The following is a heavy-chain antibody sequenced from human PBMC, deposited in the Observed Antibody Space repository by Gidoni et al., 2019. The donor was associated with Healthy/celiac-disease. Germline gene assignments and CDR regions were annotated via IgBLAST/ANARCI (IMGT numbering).Heavy chain of an antibody. J-gene: IGHJ3*02. V-gene: IGHV4-31*03. CDR1: GGPISTGGYY. CDR2: IYYSGST. D-gene: IGHD3-22*01. CDR3: ARDGGDRSGYPYAFDI. Sequence: QVQLQESCPGLVKPSQNLSLTCTVSGGPISTGGYYWSWIRQHPGKGLEWIGYIYYSGSTYYNQSLKSRVTISVDTSKNQFSLKLSSVTAADTAVYYCARDGGDRSGYPYAFDIWGQGTMVTVSS.